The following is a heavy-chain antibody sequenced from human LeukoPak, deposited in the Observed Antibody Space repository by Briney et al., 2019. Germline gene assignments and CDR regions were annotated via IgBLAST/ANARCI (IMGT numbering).Heavy chain of an antibody. Sequence: ASVKVSCKASGYTFTSYAMHWVRQAPGQRLEWMGWINAGNGNTKYSQKFQGRVTITRDTSASTAYMELSSLRSEDTAVYYCARAIVVVPAAMNYWGQETLVTVSS. V-gene: IGHV1-3*01. J-gene: IGHJ4*02. CDR3: ARAIVVVPAAMNY. D-gene: IGHD2-2*01. CDR1: GYTFTSYA. CDR2: INAGNGNT.